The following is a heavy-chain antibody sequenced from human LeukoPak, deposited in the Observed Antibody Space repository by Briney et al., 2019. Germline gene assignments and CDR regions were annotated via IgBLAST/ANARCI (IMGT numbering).Heavy chain of an antibody. J-gene: IGHJ4*02. CDR1: GYTFTSYD. CDR3: ARADRDFWSGYLYYFDY. V-gene: IGHV1-8*03. CDR2: MNPNSGNT. Sequence: ASVKVSCKASGYTFTSYDINWVRQATGQGLEWMGWMNPNSGNTGYAQKFQGRVTITRNTSISIAYMELSSLRSEDTAVYYCARADRDFWSGYLYYFDYWGQGTLVTVSS. D-gene: IGHD3-3*01.